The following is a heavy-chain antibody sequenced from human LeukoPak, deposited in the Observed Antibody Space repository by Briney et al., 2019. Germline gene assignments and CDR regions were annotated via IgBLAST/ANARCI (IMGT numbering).Heavy chain of an antibody. J-gene: IGHJ4*02. CDR1: GGSFSGYY. CDR3: ARGANWGRSLGY. V-gene: IGHV4-34*01. CDR2: INHSGST. Sequence: SETLSLTCAVYGGSFSGYYWSWIRQPPGKGLEWIGEINHSGSTNYNPSLKSRVTISVDTSKNQFSPKLSSVTAADTAVYYCARGANWGRSLGYWGQGTLVTVSS. D-gene: IGHD3-16*01.